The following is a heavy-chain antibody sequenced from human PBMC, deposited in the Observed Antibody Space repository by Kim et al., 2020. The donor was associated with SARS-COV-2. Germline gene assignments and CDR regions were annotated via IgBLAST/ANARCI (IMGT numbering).Heavy chain of an antibody. CDR1: GGSISNSFNY. CDR2: VYHSGST. D-gene: IGHD3-22*01. CDR3: PSLTHYSSDYVDN. J-gene: IGHJ4*02. Sequence: SETLSLTCTVSGGSISNSFNYWGWIRQPPGKGLEWIGSVYHSGSTYDSPSLKSRVTVSVDTSKNQFSLKLTSVTAVDTAVYYCPSLTHYSSDYVDNWGQGILVTVSS. V-gene: IGHV4-39*01.